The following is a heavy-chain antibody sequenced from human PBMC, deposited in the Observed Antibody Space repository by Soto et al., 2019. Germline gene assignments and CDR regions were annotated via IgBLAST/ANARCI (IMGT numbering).Heavy chain of an antibody. V-gene: IGHV3-53*02. Sequence: EVQLVQTGGDLIQPGGSLRLSCAASGFTVSSYYMSWVRQAPGKGLEWVSLIYPGGSTYYADSVKGRFTISRDDSETTLYLQMNSLRAEDTAVYYCARNTGSYLGAWFDPWGQGTLVTVSS. CDR1: GFTVSSYY. D-gene: IGHD1-26*01. CDR2: IYPGGST. J-gene: IGHJ5*02. CDR3: ARNTGSYLGAWFDP.